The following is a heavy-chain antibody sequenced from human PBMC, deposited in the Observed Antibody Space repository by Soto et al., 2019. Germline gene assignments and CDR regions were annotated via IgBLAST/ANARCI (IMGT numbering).Heavy chain of an antibody. J-gene: IGHJ4*02. CDR1: GYTFTSCA. CDR2: INAGNGNT. V-gene: IGHV1-3*01. Sequence: GTSVEVSCKASGYTFTSCARQWVRQAHGQRLEWMGWINAGNGNTKYSQKFQGRVTITRDTSASTAYMELSSLRSEDTAVYYCARALRTYSSSWYGYWGQGTLVTVSS. CDR3: ARALRTYSSSWYGY. D-gene: IGHD6-13*01.